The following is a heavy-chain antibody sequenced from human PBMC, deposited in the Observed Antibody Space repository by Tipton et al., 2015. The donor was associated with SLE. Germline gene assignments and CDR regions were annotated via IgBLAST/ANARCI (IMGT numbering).Heavy chain of an antibody. Sequence: TLSLTCTVSGGSISSYFWSWIRQPAGGGLEWFWRIYINENTNYNPSLKSRVTMSVDTSKNHFPLKLISVTAADTAVYYCAREFLNPVTTVHYYFDLWGRGTLVTVSS. J-gene: IGHJ2*01. CDR1: GGSISSYF. CDR2: IYINENT. D-gene: IGHD4-11*01. CDR3: AREFLNPVTTVHYYFDL. V-gene: IGHV4-4*07.